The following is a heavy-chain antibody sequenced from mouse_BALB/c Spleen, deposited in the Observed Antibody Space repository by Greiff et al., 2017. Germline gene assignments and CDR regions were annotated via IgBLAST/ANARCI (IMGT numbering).Heavy chain of an antibody. V-gene: IGHV1-19*01. D-gene: IGHD4-1*01. J-gene: IGHJ1*01. CDR2: VNPYNGGT. CDR3: ARRLTGTDWYFEV. Sequence: VQLQQSGPELVKPGASVKMSCKASGYTFTDYYMDWVKQSHGESFEWIGRVNPYNGGTSYNQKFKGKATLTVDKSSSTAYMELNSLTSEDSAVYYCARRLTGTDWYFEVWGAGTTVTVSS. CDR1: GYTFTDYY.